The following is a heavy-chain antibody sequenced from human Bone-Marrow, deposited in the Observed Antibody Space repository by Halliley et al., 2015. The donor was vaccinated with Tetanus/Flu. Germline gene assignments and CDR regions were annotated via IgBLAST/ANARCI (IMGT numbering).Heavy chain of an antibody. CDR3: AKALYGGMTV. J-gene: IGHJ6*02. CDR2: ISGRGDIT. D-gene: IGHD3-10*01. V-gene: IGHV3-23*01. Sequence: KGVEDVSSISGRGDITYYEDSVKGRFTISRDNSRNTLYLQMSSLRAEDTAIYYCAKALYGGMTVWGQGTTVTVSS.